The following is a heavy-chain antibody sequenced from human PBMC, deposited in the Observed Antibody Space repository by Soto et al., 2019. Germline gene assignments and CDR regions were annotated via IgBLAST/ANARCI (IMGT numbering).Heavy chain of an antibody. Sequence: QVQLVQSGAEVKKPGSSVKVSCKASGGTFSSDSFSWVRQAPGQGLEWMGGIIPMFDTPIYAQKFQDRVTITADESTSTAYMQLSSLRSGDTAVYYCARXXGLDRDFNYWGQGSLVTVSS. D-gene: IGHD2-15*01. CDR1: GGTFSSDS. CDR3: ARXXGLDRDFNY. J-gene: IGHJ4*02. CDR2: IIPMFDTP. V-gene: IGHV1-69*12.